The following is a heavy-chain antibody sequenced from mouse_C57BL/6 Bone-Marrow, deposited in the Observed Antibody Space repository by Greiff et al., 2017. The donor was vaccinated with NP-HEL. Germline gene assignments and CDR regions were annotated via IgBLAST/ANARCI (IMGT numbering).Heavy chain of an antibody. CDR3: ARGDLYNGSSLIDY. D-gene: IGHD1-1*01. V-gene: IGHV1-4*01. Sequence: QVQLQQSGAELARPGASVKMSCKASGYTFTSYTMHWVKQRPGQGLEWIGYINPSSGYTKYNQKFKDKATFTADKSSSTAYMQLSRLTSEDSAVYYCARGDLYNGSSLIDYWGKGTTLTVSS. CDR1: GYTFTSYT. CDR2: INPSSGYT. J-gene: IGHJ2*01.